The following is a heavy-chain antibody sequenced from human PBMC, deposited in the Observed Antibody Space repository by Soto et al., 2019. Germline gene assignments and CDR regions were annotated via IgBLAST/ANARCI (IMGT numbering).Heavy chain of an antibody. Sequence: GGSLRLSCAVSGITFSAYWMHWVRQVPGKGLTWVSRISDDGSTATYADSVKGRFVISRDNAKNSLYLEMNTLRVDDSGLYYCARGPRVSSTGTGAHWGRGTLVTVSS. J-gene: IGHJ4*02. V-gene: IGHV3-74*01. D-gene: IGHD1-1*01. CDR2: ISDDGSTA. CDR3: ARGPRVSSTGTGAH. CDR1: GITFSAYW.